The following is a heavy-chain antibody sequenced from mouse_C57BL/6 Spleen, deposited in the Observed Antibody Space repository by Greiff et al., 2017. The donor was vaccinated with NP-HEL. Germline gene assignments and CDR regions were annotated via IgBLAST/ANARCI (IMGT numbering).Heavy chain of an antibody. CDR2: IDPNSGGT. V-gene: IGHV1-72*01. CDR3: ARYYDYDPYAMDY. J-gene: IGHJ4*01. CDR1: GYTFTSYW. D-gene: IGHD2-4*01. Sequence: QVQLQQPGAELVKPGASVKLSCKASGYTFTSYWMHWVKQRPGRGLEWIGRIDPNSGGTTYNEKFKSKATLTVDKPSSTAYMQLSSLTSEDSAVYYCARYYDYDPYAMDYWGQGTSVTVSS.